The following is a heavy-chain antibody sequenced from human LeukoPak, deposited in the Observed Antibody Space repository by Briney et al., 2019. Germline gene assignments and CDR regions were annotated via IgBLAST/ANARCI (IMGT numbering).Heavy chain of an antibody. CDR3: ARLGLTIFGSFDY. J-gene: IGHJ4*02. V-gene: IGHV3-30-3*01. CDR2: ISYDGSNK. Sequence: PGRSLRLSCAASGFTLSSYAMHWVRQAPGKGLEWVAVISYDGSNKYYADSVKGRFTISRDNSKNTLYLQMNSLRAEDTAVYYCARLGLTIFGSFDYWGQGTLVTVSS. CDR1: GFTLSSYA. D-gene: IGHD3-3*01.